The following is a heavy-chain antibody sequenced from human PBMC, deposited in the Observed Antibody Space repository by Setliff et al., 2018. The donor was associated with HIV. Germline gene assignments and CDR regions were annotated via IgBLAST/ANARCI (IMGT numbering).Heavy chain of an antibody. CDR2: ISYSGST. Sequence: SETLSLTCTVSGDSISSNSWSWIRQPPGGGLEFIGYISYSGSTYYNPSLKSRVTISVDTSKNQFSLKLSSVTAADTAVYYCANEKAYSSSWANWFDPWGQGTLVTVSS. J-gene: IGHJ5*02. CDR3: ANEKAYSSSWANWFDP. V-gene: IGHV4-59*04. D-gene: IGHD6-13*01. CDR1: GDSISSNS.